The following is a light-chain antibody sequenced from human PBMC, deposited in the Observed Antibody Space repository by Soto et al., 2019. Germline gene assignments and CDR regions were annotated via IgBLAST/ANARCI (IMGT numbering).Light chain of an antibody. V-gene: IGLV2-14*03. CDR1: SSDVGGYNY. CDR2: DVS. Sequence: QSALTQPASVSGSPGQSITISCTGTSSDVGGYNYVSWYQHHPGKAPKLIIYDVSNRPSGVSIRFSGSKSDNTASLTISGLQPEDEADYYCCSYTISGNYVFGTGTKVTV. CDR3: CSYTISGNYV. J-gene: IGLJ1*01.